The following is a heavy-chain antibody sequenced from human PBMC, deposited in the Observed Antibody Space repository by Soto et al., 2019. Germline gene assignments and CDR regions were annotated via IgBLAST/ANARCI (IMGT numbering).Heavy chain of an antibody. Sequence: SETLSRTCTVSGGSISGSSYFWDWIRQPPGKGLEWIGNVFYTGTTYYKPSLKSRVTISVDTSKNQFSLNLSSVTAADTAKYYCARRPRVSFGDLGYNYYYGMDVWGRGSKVTVYS. J-gene: IGHJ6*02. V-gene: IGHV4-39*01. CDR3: ARRPRVSFGDLGYNYYYGMDV. CDR1: GGSISGSSYF. CDR2: VFYTGTT. D-gene: IGHD3-10*01.